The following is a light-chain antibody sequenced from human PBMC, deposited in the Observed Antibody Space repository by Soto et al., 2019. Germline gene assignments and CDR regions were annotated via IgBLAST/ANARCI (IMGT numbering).Light chain of an antibody. CDR1: SSNIGAGYD. J-gene: IGLJ1*01. V-gene: IGLV1-40*01. Sequence: QSALTQPPSVSGAPGQRVAISCTGSSSNIGAGYDVHWYQQRPGTAPKLLIFGNINRPSGVPDRFSGSKSGTSASLAITGLQAEDEGDYYCQSYDSTLSARDVFGTGTKVTV. CDR3: QSYDSTLSARDV. CDR2: GNI.